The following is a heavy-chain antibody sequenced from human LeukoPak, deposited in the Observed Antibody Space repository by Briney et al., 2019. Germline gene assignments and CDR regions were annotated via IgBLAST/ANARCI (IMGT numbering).Heavy chain of an antibody. CDR1: GYTFTGYY. CDR2: INPSGGST. V-gene: IGHV1-46*01. J-gene: IGHJ4*02. Sequence: ASVKVSCKASGYTFTGYYMHWVRQAPGQGLEWMGIINPSGGSTSYAQKFQGRVTMTRDTSTSTVYMELSSLRSEDTAVYYCARVGYCGGDCYSWHFDYWGQGTLVTVSS. D-gene: IGHD2-21*02. CDR3: ARVGYCGGDCYSWHFDY.